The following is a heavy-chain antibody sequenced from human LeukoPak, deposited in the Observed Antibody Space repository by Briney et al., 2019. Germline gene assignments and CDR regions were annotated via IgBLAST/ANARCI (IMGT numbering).Heavy chain of an antibody. CDR1: GFTFNAFG. V-gene: IGHV3-48*01. D-gene: IGHD2-21*02. CDR3: ARFRTWGDKAFDY. CDR2: IGTTSGAI. Sequence: PGGSLRPSCAASGFTFNAFGMNWVRQAPGKGLEWVSYIGTTSGAIYYADSVKGRFTISGDSAKNSLYLQMNSLRAEDTAVYYCARFRTWGDKAFDYWGQGTLVTVSS. J-gene: IGHJ4*02.